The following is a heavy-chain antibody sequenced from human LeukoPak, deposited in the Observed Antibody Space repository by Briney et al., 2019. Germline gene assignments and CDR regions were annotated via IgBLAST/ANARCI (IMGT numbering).Heavy chain of an antibody. J-gene: IGHJ5*02. CDR1: GFTFSDYY. D-gene: IGHD2-2*01. V-gene: IGHV3-23*01. CDR2: ISGSGGST. CDR3: ARGLGYCSSTSCPVGNWFDP. Sequence: GGSLRLSCAASGFTFSDYYMSWIRQAPGKGLEWVSAISGSGGSTYYADSVKGRFTISRDNSKNTLYLQMNSLRAEDTAVYYCARGLGYCSSTSCPVGNWFDPWGQGTLVTVSS.